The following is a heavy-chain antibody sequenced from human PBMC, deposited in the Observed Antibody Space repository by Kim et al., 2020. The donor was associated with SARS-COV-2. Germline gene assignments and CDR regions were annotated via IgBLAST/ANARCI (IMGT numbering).Heavy chain of an antibody. J-gene: IGHJ6*02. V-gene: IGHV3-49*02. D-gene: IGHD6-19*01. CDR3: TRGSSGWNYYYYYGMDV. Sequence: KGRFTISRDDSKSIAYLQMNSLKTEDTAVYYCTRGSSGWNYYYYYGMDVWGQGTTVTVSS.